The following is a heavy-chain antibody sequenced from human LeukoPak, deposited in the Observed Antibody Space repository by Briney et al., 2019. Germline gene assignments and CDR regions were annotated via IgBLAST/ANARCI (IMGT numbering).Heavy chain of an antibody. CDR2: INPNSGGT. J-gene: IGHJ4*02. CDR1: GYTFTGYY. V-gene: IGHV1-2*02. D-gene: IGHD6-13*01. Sequence: ASVKVSCKASGYTFTGYYMHWVRQAPGQGLEWMGWINPNSGGTNYAQKFQGRVTMTRDTSISTAYMELSRLRSDDTAVYYCAREDMAAAATFDYWGQGTLVTVSS. CDR3: AREDMAAAATFDY.